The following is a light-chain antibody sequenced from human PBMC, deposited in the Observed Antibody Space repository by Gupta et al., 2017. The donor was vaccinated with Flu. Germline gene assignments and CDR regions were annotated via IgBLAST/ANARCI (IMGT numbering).Light chain of an antibody. V-gene: IGLV1-44*01. CDR1: SSSIGSNT. CDR3: VTWDDTLSGPV. Sequence: QSVLTQPPSASGTPGQRVSISCSGSSSSIGSNTVNWYQQLPGMAPKLLIYGSNHRPSGVPDRFSASKSGTSASLAITGLQSEDEADYYCVTWDDTLSGPVFGGGTKLTVL. J-gene: IGLJ2*01. CDR2: GSN.